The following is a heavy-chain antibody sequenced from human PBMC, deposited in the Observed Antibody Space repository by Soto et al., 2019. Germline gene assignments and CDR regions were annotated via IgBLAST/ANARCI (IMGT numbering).Heavy chain of an antibody. CDR1: GGSVSSGSYY. Sequence: QVQLQESGPGLVKPSETLSLTCTVSGGSVSSGSYYWSWIRQPPGKGLEWIGYIYYTGGTNYKNSLKSRVSISVDTSKNQFSLKLSSVTAADTAVYYCARDPNYYDTYAYWDWGQGTLVTVSS. V-gene: IGHV4-61*01. D-gene: IGHD3-22*01. CDR2: IYYTGGT. J-gene: IGHJ4*02. CDR3: ARDPNYYDTYAYWD.